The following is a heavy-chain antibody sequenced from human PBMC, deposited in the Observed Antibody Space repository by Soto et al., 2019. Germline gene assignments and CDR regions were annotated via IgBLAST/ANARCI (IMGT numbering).Heavy chain of an antibody. Sequence: LSLTCAASGFTFSSYAMHWVRQAPGKGLEYVSAISSNGGSTYYANSVKGRFTISRDNSKNTLYLQMGSLRAEDMAVYYCARDTNGSPGAFDIWGQGTMVTVSS. CDR3: ARDTNGSPGAFDI. CDR1: GFTFSSYA. D-gene: IGHD2-8*01. V-gene: IGHV3-64*01. CDR2: ISSNGGST. J-gene: IGHJ3*02.